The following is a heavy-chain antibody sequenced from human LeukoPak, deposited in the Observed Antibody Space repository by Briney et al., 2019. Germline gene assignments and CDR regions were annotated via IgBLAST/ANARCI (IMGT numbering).Heavy chain of an antibody. Sequence: PGGSLRLSCLTSGFTFSTNAMSWVRQAPGKGLEWISGISGSGASTYYADSVTGRFTISRDNSRNTLYLQMNSLRGDDTAVYYCAKDVGKWESLHFFDYWGQVTLVTVSS. D-gene: IGHD1-26*01. J-gene: IGHJ4*02. CDR2: ISGSGAST. CDR3: AKDVGKWESLHFFDY. V-gene: IGHV3-23*01. CDR1: GFTFSTNA.